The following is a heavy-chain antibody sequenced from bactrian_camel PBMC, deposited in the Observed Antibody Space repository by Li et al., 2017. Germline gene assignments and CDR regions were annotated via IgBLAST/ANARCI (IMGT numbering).Heavy chain of an antibody. V-gene: IGHV3S55*01. J-gene: IGHJ4*01. CDR1: GDTIGRYC. CDR2: IESDGST. Sequence: HVQLVESGGGSVQAGGSLRLSCVGSGDTIGRYCIGWFRQIPDKEREGVAGIESDGSTSYADSVKGRFTVSQDNAKNTLYLQLNSLKTEDTAVYYCATDIGSWFVPNYWGQETQVTVS. D-gene: IGHD6*01. CDR3: ATDIGSWFVPNY.